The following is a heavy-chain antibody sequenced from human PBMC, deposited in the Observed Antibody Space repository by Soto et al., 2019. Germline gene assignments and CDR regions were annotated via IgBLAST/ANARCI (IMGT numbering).Heavy chain of an antibody. V-gene: IGHV4-59*08. J-gene: IGHJ3*02. CDR1: GGSISSYY. CDR2: IYYSGST. D-gene: IGHD4-17*01. Sequence: SETQSLTCTGSGGSISSYYWSWVRQPPGKGLEWIGYIYYSGSTKYNPSLKSRVTISVDTSKNQFSLKLSSVTAADPAVYYCARRYGGASHIWGPGTMVTLS. CDR3: ARRYGGASHI.